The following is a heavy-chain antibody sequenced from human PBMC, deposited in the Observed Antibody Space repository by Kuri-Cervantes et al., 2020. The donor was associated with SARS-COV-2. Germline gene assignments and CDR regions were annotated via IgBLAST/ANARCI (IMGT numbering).Heavy chain of an antibody. CDR3: VRDGDHWNFDY. V-gene: IGHV3-7*01. CDR1: GFTFSSYG. J-gene: IGHJ4*02. D-gene: IGHD1-1*01. Sequence: GESLKISCAASGFTFSSYGMHWVRQAPGKGLEWVANIKQDGSEKYYVDSVKGRFTISRDNAKNSLYLQMNSLRAEDTAVYYCVRDGDHWNFDYWGQGTLVTVSS. CDR2: IKQDGSEK.